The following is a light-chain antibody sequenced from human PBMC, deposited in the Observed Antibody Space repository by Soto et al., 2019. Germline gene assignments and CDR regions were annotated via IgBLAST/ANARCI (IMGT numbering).Light chain of an antibody. J-gene: IGLJ2*01. CDR3: ATWDASLDGMV. V-gene: IGLV1-44*01. Sequence: QSVLTQPPSASGTPGQRVTISCSGSSSNVGSNTVNWYHQLPGTAPTLLIYSNKQRPSGVPDRVSGSKSGTSASLTISGLQSEDEADYYCATWDASLDGMVFGGGTKLTVL. CDR2: SNK. CDR1: SSNVGSNT.